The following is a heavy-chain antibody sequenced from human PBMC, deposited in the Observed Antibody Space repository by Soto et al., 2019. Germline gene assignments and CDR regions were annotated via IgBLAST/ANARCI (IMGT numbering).Heavy chain of an antibody. CDR2: ISGSGGST. CDR1: GLAFSSYA. J-gene: IGHJ4*02. D-gene: IGHD6-19*01. Sequence: GGSLRLSFAASGLAFSSYAMSWVRQAPGKGLEWVSAISGSGGSTYYADSVKGRFTISRDNSKNTLYLQMNSLRAEDTAVYYCAKPPYSSGWSYYFDYWGQGTLVTVSS. CDR3: AKPPYSSGWSYYFDY. V-gene: IGHV3-23*01.